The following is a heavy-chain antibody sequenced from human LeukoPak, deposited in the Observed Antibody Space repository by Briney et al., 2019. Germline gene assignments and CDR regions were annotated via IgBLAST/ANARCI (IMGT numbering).Heavy chain of an antibody. CDR2: INPSGGST. CDR3: ARVRNYYDSSGYYPPRAFDI. J-gene: IGHJ3*02. CDR1: GYTFTSYY. Sequence: ASVKVSCKASGYTFTSYYMHWVRQAPGQGLEWMGIINPSGGSTSYAQKFQGRVTMTRDMSTSTVYMELSSLRSEDTAVYYCARVRNYYDSSGYYPPRAFDIWGQGTMVTVSS. D-gene: IGHD3-22*01. V-gene: IGHV1-46*01.